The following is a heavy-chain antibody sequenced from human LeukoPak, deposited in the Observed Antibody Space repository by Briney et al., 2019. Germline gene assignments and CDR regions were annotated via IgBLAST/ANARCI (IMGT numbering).Heavy chain of an antibody. CDR1: GGSISSYY. CDR3: TRLSKQLTSGNPFDI. J-gene: IGHJ3*02. D-gene: IGHD6-13*01. V-gene: IGHV4-59*08. Sequence: SETLSLTCTVSGGSISSYYWSWIRQPPGKGLEWIGHIYYSGNTNYNPSLKSRVTISVDTSKNQFTLTLSSVTAADTAVYYCTRLSKQLTSGNPFDIWGQGTMVTSYS. CDR2: IYYSGNT.